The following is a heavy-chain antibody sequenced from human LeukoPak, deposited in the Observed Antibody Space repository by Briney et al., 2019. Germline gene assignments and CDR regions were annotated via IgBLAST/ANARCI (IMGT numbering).Heavy chain of an antibody. D-gene: IGHD3-22*01. J-gene: IGHJ6*03. CDR1: GGSISPYS. V-gene: IGHV4-59*08. Sequence: SETLSLTCTVSGGSISPYSWSWIRQPPGKGLEWIGYIFYSGSTNSNPSLKSRVTISVATSKSEFYLELSSVTAADTAVYYCARDYHDTSGYNYVGGYYYMDVWGKGTTVTVSS. CDR2: IFYSGST. CDR3: ARDYHDTSGYNYVGGYYYMDV.